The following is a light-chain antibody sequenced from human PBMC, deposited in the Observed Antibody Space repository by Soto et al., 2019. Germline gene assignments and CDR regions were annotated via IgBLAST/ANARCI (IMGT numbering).Light chain of an antibody. V-gene: IGKV1-39*01. CDR3: QQSYNAPWT. J-gene: IGKJ1*01. CDR2: AAS. CDR1: QGINNY. Sequence: DIQMTQSPSPLSASVGDTVTITCRASQGINNYLNWYQQKPGRAPKLLIYAASSLQSGVPSRFSGSGSGTEFTLTINSLQPQDFATYYCQQSYNAPWTFGQGTKVEV.